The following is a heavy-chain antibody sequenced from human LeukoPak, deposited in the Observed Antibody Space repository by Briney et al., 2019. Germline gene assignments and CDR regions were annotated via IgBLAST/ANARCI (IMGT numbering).Heavy chain of an antibody. D-gene: IGHD2-21*02. J-gene: IGHJ5*02. CDR2: ISVYNDNT. V-gene: IGHV1-18*01. Sequence: GASVKVSCKTSGYTFTSYGISWVRQAPGQGLEWMGWISVYNDNTNYAQKLQGRVTMTTDTSPSTAYMELRSLRSDDTAVYYCARYELGVVTAPLNWFDPWGQGTLVTASS. CDR1: GYTFTSYG. CDR3: ARYELGVVTAPLNWFDP.